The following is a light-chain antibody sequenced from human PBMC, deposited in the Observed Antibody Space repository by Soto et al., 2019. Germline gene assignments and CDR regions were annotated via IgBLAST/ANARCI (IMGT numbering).Light chain of an antibody. CDR1: QSISSY. Sequence: DIPMTQSPSSLSASVGDRVTITCRASQSISSYLNWYQQKPGKAPKLLIYAASSFHSGVPSRFSGSGSGTDFTLTISSLQPEDFATYYCQQSYSTPLTFGGGTKVEIK. V-gene: IGKV1-39*01. J-gene: IGKJ4*01. CDR3: QQSYSTPLT. CDR2: AAS.